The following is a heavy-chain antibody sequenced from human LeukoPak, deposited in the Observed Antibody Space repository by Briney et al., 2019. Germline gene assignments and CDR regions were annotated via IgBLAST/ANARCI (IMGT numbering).Heavy chain of an antibody. Sequence: PSETLSLTCTVSGGSISSYYWSWIRQPAGKGLEWIGRIYTSGSTNYNPSLKSRVTISVDKSKNQVSLKLSSVTAADTAVYYCARDPHSGSYRNFDYWGQGTLVTVSS. CDR1: GGSISSYY. D-gene: IGHD1-26*01. CDR2: IYTSGST. J-gene: IGHJ4*02. V-gene: IGHV4-4*07. CDR3: ARDPHSGSYRNFDY.